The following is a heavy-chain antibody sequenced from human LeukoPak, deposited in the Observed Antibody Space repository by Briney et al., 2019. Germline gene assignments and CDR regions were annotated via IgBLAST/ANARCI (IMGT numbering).Heavy chain of an antibody. CDR3: ARANYYYDSSGYYYNYYFDS. CDR1: GDSSSSGSFA. V-gene: IGHV4-30-2*01. J-gene: IGHJ4*02. CDR2: IYRSGTT. D-gene: IGHD3-22*01. Sequence: SETLSLTCGVSGDSSSSGSFAWSWIRQPPGKGLEWIGYIYRSGTTHYNPSLRSRVTISADRSKNQFSLRLSSMTAADTAVYYCARANYYYDSSGYYYNYYFDSWGQGALVTVSS.